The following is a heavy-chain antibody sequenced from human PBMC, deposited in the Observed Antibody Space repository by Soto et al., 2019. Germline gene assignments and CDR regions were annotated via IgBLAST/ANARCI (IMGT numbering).Heavy chain of an antibody. J-gene: IGHJ6*03. CDR2: IYYSGST. CDR1: GGSLSSYY. CDR3: ARLGRDYDFWSGYYGPYYYYYMDV. V-gene: IGHV4-59*08. Sequence: PAETLSLTCTVSGGSLSSYYWSWIRQPPGKGLEWIGYIYYSGSTNYNPSLKSRVTISVDTSKSQFSLKLSSVTAADTAVYYCARLGRDYDFWSGYYGPYYYYYMDVWGKGTTVTVSS. D-gene: IGHD3-3*01.